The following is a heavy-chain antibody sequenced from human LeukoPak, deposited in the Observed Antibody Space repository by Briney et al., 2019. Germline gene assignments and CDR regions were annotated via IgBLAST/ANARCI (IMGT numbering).Heavy chain of an antibody. CDR3: ARDSKAGVQQLVRRYYYYGMDV. J-gene: IGHJ6*02. Sequence: GGSLRLSCAASGFTFSDYYMSWIRQAPGKGLEWVSYISSSGSTIYYADSVKGRFTISRDNAKNSVYLQMSSLRAEDTAVYYCARDSKAGVQQLVRRYYYYGMDVWGQGTTVTVSS. CDR2: ISSSGSTI. D-gene: IGHD6-13*01. V-gene: IGHV3-11*01. CDR1: GFTFSDYY.